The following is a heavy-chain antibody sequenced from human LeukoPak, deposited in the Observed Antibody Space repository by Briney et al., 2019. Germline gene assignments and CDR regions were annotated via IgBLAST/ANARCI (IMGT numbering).Heavy chain of an antibody. CDR3: ARAVLRYFDWLFLGNYYYGMDV. J-gene: IGHJ6*02. CDR2: INPNSGGT. D-gene: IGHD3-9*01. V-gene: IGHV1-2*06. CDR1: GYTFTGYY. Sequence: ASVKVSCKASGYTFTGYYMHWVRQAPGQGLEWMGRINPNSGGTNYAQKFQGRVTMTRDTSISTAYMELSRLRSDDTAVYYCARAVLRYFDWLFLGNYYYGMDVWGQGTTVTVSS.